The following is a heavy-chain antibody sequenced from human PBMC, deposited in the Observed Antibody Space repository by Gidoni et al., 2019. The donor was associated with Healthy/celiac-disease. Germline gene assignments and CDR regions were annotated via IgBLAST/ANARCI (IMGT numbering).Heavy chain of an antibody. CDR3: AKEGVTYYDFWSGYSTASGNYYYYYMDV. D-gene: IGHD3-3*01. Sequence: EVQLVESGGGLVQPGRSLRLSCAASGFTFDDYAMPWVRQAPGKGLAWVSGISWNSGSIGYADSVKGRFTSSRDNAKNSLYLQMNSLRAEDTALYYCAKEGVTYYDFWSGYSTASGNYYYYYMDVWGKGTTVTVSS. CDR2: ISWNSGSI. CDR1: GFTFDDYA. J-gene: IGHJ6*03. V-gene: IGHV3-9*01.